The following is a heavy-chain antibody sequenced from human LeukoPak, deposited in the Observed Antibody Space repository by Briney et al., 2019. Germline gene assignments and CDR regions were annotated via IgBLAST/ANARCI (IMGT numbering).Heavy chain of an antibody. CDR2: IYPGDSDT. CDR3: ARILQLSEFDY. Sequence: GESLKISCRGSGYSFTAYWIAWVRQMPGKGLEWMGIIYPGDSDTRYSPSFQGQVTISADKSISTAYLQWSSLKSSDTAMYYCARILQLSEFDYWGQGTLVTVSS. J-gene: IGHJ4*02. D-gene: IGHD5-24*01. CDR1: GYSFTAYW. V-gene: IGHV5-51*01.